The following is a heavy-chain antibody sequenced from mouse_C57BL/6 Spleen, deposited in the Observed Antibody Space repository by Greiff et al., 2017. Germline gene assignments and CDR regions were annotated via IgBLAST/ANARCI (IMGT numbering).Heavy chain of an antibody. V-gene: IGHV1-15*01. CDR2: IDPATGGT. CDR3: TKRGNYGGYFGV. Sequence: QVQLKESGAELVRPGASVTLSCKASGYTFTDYEMHWVKQTPVHGLEWIGAIDPATGGTAYNQKFKGKAILTADKSSSTAYMELRSLTSEDSAVXYCTKRGNYGGYFGVGGTGTTVTVSS. D-gene: IGHD1-1*01. J-gene: IGHJ1*03. CDR1: GYTFTDYE.